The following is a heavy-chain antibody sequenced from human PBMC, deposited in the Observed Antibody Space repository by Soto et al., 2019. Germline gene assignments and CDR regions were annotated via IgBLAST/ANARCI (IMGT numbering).Heavy chain of an antibody. CDR1: CDSIRIVDYY. CDR2: IYSSGTT. CDR3: ARDRGSDYDSSSGYYNY. Sequence: PAETLSLTCTVACDSIRIVDYYWTWIRQPPGKGLEWIGYIYSSGTTSYNPSVKSRVTISRDTSKNQFSLKLSSVTAADTAVYYCARDRGSDYDSSSGYYNYWGQGTLVTVSS. J-gene: IGHJ4*02. D-gene: IGHD3-22*01. V-gene: IGHV4-30-4*01.